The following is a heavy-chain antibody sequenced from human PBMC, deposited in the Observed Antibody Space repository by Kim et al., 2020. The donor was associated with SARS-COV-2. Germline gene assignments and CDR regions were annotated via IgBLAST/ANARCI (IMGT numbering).Heavy chain of an antibody. D-gene: IGHD2-15*01. CDR3: ARWGAGSPQYIVVVVAAYYYYGMDV. CDR2: IKQDGSEK. Sequence: GGSLRLSCAASGFTFSSYWMSWVRQAPGKGLEWVANIKQDGSEKYYVDSVKGRFTISRDNAKNSLYLQMNSLRAEDRAVYYCARWGAGSPQYIVVVVAAYYYYGMDVWGQGTTVTVSS. J-gene: IGHJ6*02. CDR1: GFTFSSYW. V-gene: IGHV3-7*03.